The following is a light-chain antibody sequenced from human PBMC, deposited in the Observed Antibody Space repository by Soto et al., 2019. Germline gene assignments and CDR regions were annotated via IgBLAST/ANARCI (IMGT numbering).Light chain of an antibody. V-gene: IGLV2-11*01. Sequence: QSVLTQPRSVSGSPGESVTISCSGTSSDVGSYNYVSWYQQYPGKAPKVMIYDVSERPSEVPVRFSGSKSGNTASLTISGLQAEYEAEYFCCSYSGSDSLLFGGGTKLTVL. CDR3: CSYSGSDSLL. CDR1: SSDVGSYNY. CDR2: DVS. J-gene: IGLJ2*01.